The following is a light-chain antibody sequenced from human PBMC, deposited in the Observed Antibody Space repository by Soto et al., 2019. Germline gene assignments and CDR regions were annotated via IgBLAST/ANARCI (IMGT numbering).Light chain of an antibody. Sequence: EIVLTQSPATLSLSPGERATLSCRASPSVTNFLAWYQQKPGQAPRLLIYGAFNRATGLPARFSGSGSGTDFTLTISSLEPEDSAIYYCHQRNIWPPVTFGQGTRLEIK. J-gene: IGKJ5*01. CDR2: GAF. CDR1: PSVTNF. V-gene: IGKV3-11*01. CDR3: HQRNIWPPVT.